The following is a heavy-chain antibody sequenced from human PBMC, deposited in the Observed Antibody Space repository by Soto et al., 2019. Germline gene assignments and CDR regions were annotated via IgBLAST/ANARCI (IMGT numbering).Heavy chain of an antibody. CDR2: VYYSGIS. Sequence: PSETLSLTCTVSGDSMNGYYWTWIRQPPGKGLEWIGFVYYSGISNYNPSLKSRVSISVDTSSSQVSLQLSSVTAADTAVYYCARLVRRYYGSKSYYNLEYWGQGALVTVSA. D-gene: IGHD3-10*01. V-gene: IGHV4-59*08. J-gene: IGHJ4*02. CDR3: ARLVRRYYGSKSYYNLEY. CDR1: GDSMNGYY.